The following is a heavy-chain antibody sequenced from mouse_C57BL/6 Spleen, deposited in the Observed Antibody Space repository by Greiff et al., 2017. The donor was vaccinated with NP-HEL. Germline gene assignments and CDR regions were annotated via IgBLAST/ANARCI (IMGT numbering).Heavy chain of an antibody. CDR3: SRYDYDGEAYYFDY. CDR2: INPSSGST. Sequence: QVQLQQSGAELAKPGASVKLSCKASGYTFTSYWMHWVKQRPGQGLEWIGYINPSSGSTKYNQKFKDQATFTADKSSSTAYMQLSNLKYDDSAVYSMSRYDYDGEAYYFDYWGQGTTLTVSS. D-gene: IGHD2-4*01. CDR1: GYTFTSYW. V-gene: IGHV1-7*01. J-gene: IGHJ2*01.